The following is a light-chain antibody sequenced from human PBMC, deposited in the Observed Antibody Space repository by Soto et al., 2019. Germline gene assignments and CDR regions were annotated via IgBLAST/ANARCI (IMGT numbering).Light chain of an antibody. V-gene: IGKV3-20*01. CDR3: HQFGYSPRT. Sequence: EIVLTQSPGTLSLSPGETATLSCRASQTVNSDYLAWFQQRPGQAPRLLIFATSRRATDIPDRFSGSGSGTDFTLAIRRLEPEDFAVYYCHQFGYSPRTFGLGTKVE. J-gene: IGKJ1*01. CDR1: QTVNSDY. CDR2: ATS.